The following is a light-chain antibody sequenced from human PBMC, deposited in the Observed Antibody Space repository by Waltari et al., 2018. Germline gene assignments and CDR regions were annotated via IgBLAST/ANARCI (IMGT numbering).Light chain of an antibody. CDR1: LLGKQY. Sequence: SYELTQPSSMSVSPGQTARITCSGPLLGKQYGYWYQQKPGQAPILVIFKDNERPSGIPERFSGSSSGTTVTLTISGVQAEDEADYYCQSADSSGPSVVFGGGTKLT. J-gene: IGLJ2*01. CDR2: KDN. CDR3: QSADSSGPSVV. V-gene: IGLV3-25*03.